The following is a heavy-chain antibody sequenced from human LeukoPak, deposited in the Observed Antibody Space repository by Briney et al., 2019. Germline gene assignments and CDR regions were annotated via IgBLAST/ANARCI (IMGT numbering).Heavy chain of an antibody. V-gene: IGHV3-30-3*01. CDR2: TSYDGDYK. D-gene: IGHD6-13*01. Sequence: GGSRRLSGTGSGFTLNSYCFQWVRQAPGKGLEWVAVTSYDGDYKNYLDSVKGRFTISRDSAKNSLYLRLNSVRADDTALYYCARLGQQGNWGQGTLVTVSS. CDR3: ARLGQQGN. CDR1: GFTLNSYC. J-gene: IGHJ4*02.